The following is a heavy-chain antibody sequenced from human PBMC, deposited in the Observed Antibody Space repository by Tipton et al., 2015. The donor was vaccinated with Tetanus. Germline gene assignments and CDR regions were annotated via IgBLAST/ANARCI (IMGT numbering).Heavy chain of an antibody. Sequence: TLSLTCTVSGGSISSGGYYWSWIRQHPGKGLEWIGYIYYSGSTYYNPSLKSRVTISVDTSKNQFSLKLTSVTAADTAIYYCARGGDNLTFQRPTGRWFDPWGHGTLVTVSS. J-gene: IGHJ5*02. CDR2: IYYSGST. CDR3: ARGGDNLTFQRPTGRWFDP. V-gene: IGHV4-31*03. CDR1: GGSISSGGYY. D-gene: IGHD1-1*01.